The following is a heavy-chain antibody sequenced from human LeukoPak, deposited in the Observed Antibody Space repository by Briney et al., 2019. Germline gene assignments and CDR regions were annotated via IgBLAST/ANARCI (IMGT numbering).Heavy chain of an antibody. CDR2: IYHSGST. CDR1: GGSISSGGYY. V-gene: IGHV4-39*07. J-gene: IGHJ6*02. CDR3: AKGTTVTTYYYYGMDV. D-gene: IGHD4-11*01. Sequence: PSETLSLTCTVSGGSISSGGYYWSWIRQPPGKGLGSGGIYHSGSTNYNPSLKSRVTISVDKSKNQFSLKLSSVTAADTAVYYCAKGTTVTTYYYYGMDVWGQGTTVTVSS.